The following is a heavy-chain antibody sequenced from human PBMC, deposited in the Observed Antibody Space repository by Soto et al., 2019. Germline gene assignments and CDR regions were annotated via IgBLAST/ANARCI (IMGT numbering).Heavy chain of an antibody. D-gene: IGHD4-17*01. V-gene: IGHV4-31*03. J-gene: IGHJ4*02. CDR3: ARSPEATVTAFDY. Sequence: QVQLQESGPGLVKPSQTLSLTCTVSGGSISSGGYYWSWIRQHPGKGLEWIGYIYYSGSTYYNPSPKGRVTXSXDXXKNPFSLKLSSVTAADTAVYCCARSPEATVTAFDYWGQGTLVTVSS. CDR2: IYYSGST. CDR1: GGSISSGGYY.